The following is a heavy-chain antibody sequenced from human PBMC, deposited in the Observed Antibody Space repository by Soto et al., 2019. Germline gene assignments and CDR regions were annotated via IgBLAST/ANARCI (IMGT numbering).Heavy chain of an antibody. V-gene: IGHV3-33*01. D-gene: IGHD6-19*01. Sequence: LRLSCAASGFTFSSYGMHWVRQAPGKGLEWVAVIWYDGSNKYYADSVKGRFTISRDNSKNTLYLQMNSLRAEDTAVYYCARAGAVAAPFDYWGQGTLVTVSS. CDR2: IWYDGSNK. J-gene: IGHJ4*02. CDR3: ARAGAVAAPFDY. CDR1: GFTFSSYG.